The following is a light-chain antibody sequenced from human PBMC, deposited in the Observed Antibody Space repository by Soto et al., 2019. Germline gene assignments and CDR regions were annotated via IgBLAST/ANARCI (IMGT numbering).Light chain of an antibody. CDR3: QQYDNWPSVT. J-gene: IGKJ4*01. CDR2: GTS. V-gene: IGKV3-15*01. Sequence: EIVMTQSPATLSVSPGERATLSCGASQSVGRSLAWYQQKPGQAPRLLMYGTSARATGIPATFSGSGSGTEFTLTISSLQSEDFAVYYCQQYDNWPSVTFGGGTKVDIK. CDR1: QSVGRS.